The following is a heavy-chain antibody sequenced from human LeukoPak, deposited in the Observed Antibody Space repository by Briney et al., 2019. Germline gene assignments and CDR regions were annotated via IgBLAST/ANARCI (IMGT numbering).Heavy chain of an antibody. V-gene: IGHV4-59*01. D-gene: IGHD3-22*01. CDR2: IYYSGST. Sequence: PSETLSLTCTVSGGSISSYYWSWIRQPPGKGLEWIGYIYYSGSTNYNPSLKSRVTISVDTSKNQFSLKLSSVTAADTAVYYCARVDSSVDAFDTWGQGTMVTVSS. CDR3: ARVDSSVDAFDT. CDR1: GGSISSYY. J-gene: IGHJ3*02.